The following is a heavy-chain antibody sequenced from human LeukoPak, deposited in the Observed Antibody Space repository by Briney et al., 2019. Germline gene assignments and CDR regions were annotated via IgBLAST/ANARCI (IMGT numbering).Heavy chain of an antibody. CDR1: GYNFTNYW. V-gene: IGHV5-51*01. CDR3: ARHTRDHYYGWGSYYNDY. Sequence: GESLKISCKGSGYNFTNYWIGWVRQMPGKGLEWMGIIYPGDSDTRYSPSFQGQVTISADKSISTAYLQWSSLKASDTAMYYRARHTRDHYYGWGSYYNDYWGQGTLVTVSS. D-gene: IGHD3-10*01. J-gene: IGHJ4*02. CDR2: IYPGDSDT.